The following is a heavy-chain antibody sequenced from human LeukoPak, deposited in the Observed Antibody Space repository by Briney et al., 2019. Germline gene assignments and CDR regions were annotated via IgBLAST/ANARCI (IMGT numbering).Heavy chain of an antibody. Sequence: PGGFLRLSCAASGFTVSSHYMSWVRQAPGKGLEWVSVMYSGGSTYYADSVKGRFIISRDNSKNTLYLQMNSLRAEDTAVYYCASSYSSSWPEIDYWGQGTLVTVSS. J-gene: IGHJ4*02. CDR1: GFTVSSHY. CDR3: ASSYSSSWPEIDY. D-gene: IGHD6-13*01. CDR2: MYSGGST. V-gene: IGHV3-66*01.